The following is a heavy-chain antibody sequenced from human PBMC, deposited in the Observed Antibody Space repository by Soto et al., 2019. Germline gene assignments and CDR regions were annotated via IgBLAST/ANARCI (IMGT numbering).Heavy chain of an antibody. V-gene: IGHV1-3*01. CDR2: INAGNGNT. CDR1: GYTFTSYA. Sequence: ASVKVSCKASGYTFTSYAMHWVCQAPGQRLEWMGWINAGNGNTKYSQKFQGRVTITRDTSASTAYMELSSLRSEDTAVYYCARAVGSSVPVAGTGRRAFDIWGQGTMVTVSS. CDR3: ARAVGSSVPVAGTGRRAFDI. D-gene: IGHD6-19*01. J-gene: IGHJ3*02.